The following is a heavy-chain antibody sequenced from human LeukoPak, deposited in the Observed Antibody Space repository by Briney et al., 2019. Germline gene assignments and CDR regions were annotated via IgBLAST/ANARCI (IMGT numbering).Heavy chain of an antibody. Sequence: GGSLRLSCEASGFTFGSYEMTWVRQAPGKGLEWLSYISTSGSIIVYADSVRGRFTVSRDNAKNSLYLQMNSLRVDDTAIYYCARGFEESSYYYYYYYMDVWGKGATVTISS. V-gene: IGHV3-48*03. D-gene: IGHD3-10*01. CDR3: ARGFEESSYYYYYYYMDV. CDR2: ISTSGSII. CDR1: GFTFGSYE. J-gene: IGHJ6*03.